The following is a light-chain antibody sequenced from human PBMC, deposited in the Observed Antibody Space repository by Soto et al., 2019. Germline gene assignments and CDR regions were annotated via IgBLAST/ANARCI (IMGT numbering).Light chain of an antibody. Sequence: IVMTQSPDSLAVSLGERATINCKSSQSVLYSSNNKNYLAWYQQKPRQPPKLLIYWASTRESGVPDRFNGSGSGRDFTLTISSLQAEDVAVYYCQQYYGTPYTFGQGTKLESK. V-gene: IGKV4-1*01. J-gene: IGKJ2*01. CDR2: WAS. CDR3: QQYYGTPYT. CDR1: QSVLYSSNNKNY.